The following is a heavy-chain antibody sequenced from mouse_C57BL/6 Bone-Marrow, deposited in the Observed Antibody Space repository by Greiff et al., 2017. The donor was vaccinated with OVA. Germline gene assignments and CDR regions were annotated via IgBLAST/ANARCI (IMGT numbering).Heavy chain of an antibody. J-gene: IGHJ1*03. CDR1: GYSITSGYY. Sequence: EVKLMESGPGLVKPSQSLSLTCSVTGYSITSGYYWNWIRQFPGNKLEWMGYISYDGSNNYNPSLKNRISITRDTSKNQFFLKLNSVTTEDTATYYCARDYGSSYEWYFDVWGTGTTVTVSS. CDR2: ISYDGSN. V-gene: IGHV3-6*01. CDR3: ARDYGSSYEWYFDV. D-gene: IGHD1-1*01.